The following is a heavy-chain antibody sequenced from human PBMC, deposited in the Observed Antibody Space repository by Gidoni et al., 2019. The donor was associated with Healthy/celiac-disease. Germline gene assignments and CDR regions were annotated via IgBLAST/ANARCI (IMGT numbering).Heavy chain of an antibody. CDR3: ARHISYPRAYCGGDCSGAFDI. CDR1: GGTFSSYT. V-gene: IGHV1-69*02. Sequence: QVQLVQSGAEVKKPGSSVKVSCKASGGTFSSYTISWVRQAPGQGLEWMGRIIPILGIANYAQKFQGRVTITADKSTSTAYMELSSLRSEDTAVYYCARHISYPRAYCGGDCSGAFDIWGQGTMVTVSS. J-gene: IGHJ3*02. D-gene: IGHD2-21*02. CDR2: IIPILGIA.